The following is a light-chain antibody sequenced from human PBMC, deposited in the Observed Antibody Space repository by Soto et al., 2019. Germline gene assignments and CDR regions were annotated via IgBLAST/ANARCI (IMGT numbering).Light chain of an antibody. CDR1: RSDVGDYNY. Sequence: QSALTQPPSASGSPGQSVTISCTGTRSDVGDYNYVSWYQQHPGKAPKLLIYEVTKRPSGVPDRFSGSKSANTASLTVSGLQAEDEADYYCSSYAGSDNFEVFGGGTKVTVL. CDR3: SSYAGSDNFEV. V-gene: IGLV2-8*01. CDR2: EVT. J-gene: IGLJ2*01.